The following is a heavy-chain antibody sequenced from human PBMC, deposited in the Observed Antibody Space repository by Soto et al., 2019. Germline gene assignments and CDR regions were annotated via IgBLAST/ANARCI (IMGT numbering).Heavy chain of an antibody. CDR3: AREVNSSPARGPNWFDP. D-gene: IGHD6-13*01. CDR2: TYHSGTT. CDR1: GDSINNSHW. Sequence: QVQLQESGPGLVQPSGTLSLTCAVSGDSINNSHWWSWVCQTPGKGLEWIGETYHSGTTNYNPSLKTRVTISIDKSKNQFSLKMNSVTAADTAVYYCAREVNSSPARGPNWFDPWGQGTLVTVSS. J-gene: IGHJ5*02. V-gene: IGHV4-4*02.